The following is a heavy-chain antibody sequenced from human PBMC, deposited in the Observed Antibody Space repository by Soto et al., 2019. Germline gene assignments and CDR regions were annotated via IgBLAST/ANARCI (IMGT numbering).Heavy chain of an antibody. CDR2: IIPIFGTA. J-gene: IGHJ6*02. CDR1: GGTFSSYA. CDR3: ARSLELLYYYYGMDV. D-gene: IGHD1-7*01. V-gene: IGHV1-69*13. Sequence: SVKVSCKASGGTFSSYAISWVRQAPGQGLEWMGGIIPIFGTANYAQKFQGRVTITADEPTSTAYMELSSLRSEDTAVYYCARSLELLYYYYGMDVWGQGTTVTVSS.